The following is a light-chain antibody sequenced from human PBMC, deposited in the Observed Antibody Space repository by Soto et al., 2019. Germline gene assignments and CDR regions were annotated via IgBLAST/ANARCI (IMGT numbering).Light chain of an antibody. J-gene: IGKJ1*01. CDR3: QRYDGSSWT. V-gene: IGKV3-20*01. CDR1: QHVSSNW. CDR2: GAS. Sequence: EIVLTQSPGTVSLSPGERAILSCRASQHVSSNWLAWYQQKPGQAPRLLISGASNRAAGTPDRFSGSGSGTDFTLTISRLEPEDFAVYYCQRYDGSSWTFGQGTKVEIK.